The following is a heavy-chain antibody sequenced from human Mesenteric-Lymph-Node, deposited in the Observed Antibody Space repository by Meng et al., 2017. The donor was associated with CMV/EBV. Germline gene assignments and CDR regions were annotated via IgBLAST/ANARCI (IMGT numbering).Heavy chain of an antibody. CDR1: GFDVSSTY. D-gene: IGHD1-7*01. CDR2: IYAGGTT. CDR3: AKDRRGGTLAPTYYYGMDV. J-gene: IGHJ6*02. V-gene: IGHV3-53*01. Sequence: GGSLRLSCAVSGFDVSSTYMSWVRQAPGKGLEWVSVIYAGGTTNYADSMKGRFTISRDSSKDTLYLQMNSLRAEDTAVYYCAKDRRGGTLAPTYYYGMDVWGQGTTVTVSS.